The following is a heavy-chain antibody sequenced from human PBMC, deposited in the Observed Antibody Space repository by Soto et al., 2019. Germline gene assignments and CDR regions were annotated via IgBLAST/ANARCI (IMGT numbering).Heavy chain of an antibody. CDR2: IYTGGST. CDR1: GFIVSTNY. J-gene: IGHJ3*02. V-gene: IGHV3-53*01. CDR3: ARVFDAFDI. Sequence: EVQLVESGGGLIQPGGSLRLSCAASGFIVSTNYMTWVRQAPGKGLECVSVIYTGGSTYYADSVKGRLTISRDNSKNTLYLQMSSLRAEDTAVYYCARVFDAFDIWGQGTMVTVSS.